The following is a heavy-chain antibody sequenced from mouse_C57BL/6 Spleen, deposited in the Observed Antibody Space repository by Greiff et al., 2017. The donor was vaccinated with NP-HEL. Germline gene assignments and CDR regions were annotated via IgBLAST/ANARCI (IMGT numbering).Heavy chain of an antibody. CDR3: TRGIYYCGSIPFAY. V-gene: IGHV1-15*01. CDR2: IDPETGGT. D-gene: IGHD1-1*01. Sequence: QVHVKQSGAELVRPGASVTLSCKASGYTFTDYEMHWVKQTPVHGLEWIGAIDPETGGTAYNQKFKGKAILTADKSSSTAYMELRSLTSEDSAVYYCTRGIYYCGSIPFAYWGQGTLVTVSA. CDR1: GYTFTDYE. J-gene: IGHJ3*01.